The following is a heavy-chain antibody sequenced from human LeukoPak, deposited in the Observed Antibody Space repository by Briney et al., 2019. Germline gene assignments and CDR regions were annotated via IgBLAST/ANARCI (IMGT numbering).Heavy chain of an antibody. J-gene: IGHJ3*02. Sequence: GGSLRLSCAASGFSYSTSWMHWVRQAPGKGLVWVSHISSDGSSIKYADSVKGRFTISRDNAKNTLYLQMNSLRAEDTAVYYCARHCGSNGPANDAFDIWGQGTMVTVSS. D-gene: IGHD1-26*01. V-gene: IGHV3-74*03. CDR2: ISSDGSSI. CDR3: ARHCGSNGPANDAFDI. CDR1: GFSYSTSW.